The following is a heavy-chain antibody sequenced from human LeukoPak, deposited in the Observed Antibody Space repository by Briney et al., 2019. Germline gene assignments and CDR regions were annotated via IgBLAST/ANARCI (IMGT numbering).Heavy chain of an antibody. J-gene: IGHJ4*02. Sequence: SGGSLRLSCAASGFTFSDYYMSWIRQAPGKGLEWVSYISSSGSTIYYADSVKGRFTISRDNSKNTLYLQMNSLRAEDTAVYYCAKDQGYYYDSSGLEWGQGTLVTVSS. CDR2: ISSSGSTI. CDR3: AKDQGYYYDSSGLE. V-gene: IGHV3-11*04. D-gene: IGHD3-22*01. CDR1: GFTFSDYY.